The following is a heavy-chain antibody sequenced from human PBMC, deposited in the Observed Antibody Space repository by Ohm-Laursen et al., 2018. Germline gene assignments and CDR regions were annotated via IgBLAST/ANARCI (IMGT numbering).Heavy chain of an antibody. J-gene: IGHJ6*02. CDR2: IYYSGST. D-gene: IGHD4-23*01. V-gene: IGHV4-39*01. CDR3: ARHYSTTVAYYYYGMDV. Sequence: GTLSLTCTVSGGSISSSSYYWGWIRQPPGKGLEWIGSIYYSGSTYYNPSLKSRVTITVDTSKNQFSLKLSSVTAADTAVYYCARHYSTTVAYYYYGMDVWGQGTTVTVSS. CDR1: GGSISSSSYY.